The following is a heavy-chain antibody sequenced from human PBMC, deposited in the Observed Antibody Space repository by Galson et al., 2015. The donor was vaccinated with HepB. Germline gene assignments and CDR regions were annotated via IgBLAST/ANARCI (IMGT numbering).Heavy chain of an antibody. CDR2: IYYSEST. J-gene: IGHJ4*02. V-gene: IGHV4-39*07. CDR3: ARAHHPDIVVVPAGRYFDF. CDR1: GGSIRSNNDY. D-gene: IGHD2-2*01. Sequence: ETLSLTCTVSGGSIRSNNDYWGWIRQPPGKGLEWIGNIYYSESTYYNPSLKSRVTISVDTSKNQFSLKLGSVTAADTAVYYCARAHHPDIVVVPAGRYFDFWGQGTLVTVSS.